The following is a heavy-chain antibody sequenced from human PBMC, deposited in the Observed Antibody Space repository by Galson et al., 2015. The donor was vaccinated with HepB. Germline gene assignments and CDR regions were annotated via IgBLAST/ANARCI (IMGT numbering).Heavy chain of an antibody. J-gene: IGHJ4*02. D-gene: IGHD1-14*01. CDR3: TTTVRPEDFVDY. V-gene: IGHV3-15*01. CDR1: GFTFSDAW. CDR2: VKSRTFGGTA. Sequence: SLRLSCAASGFTFSDAWMSWVRQAPGKGLEWVGRVKSRTFGGTADYGTPVKGRFTISRDDSKHTLSLLMNSLKTEDTAVYYCTTTVRPEDFVDYWGQGSLDTVSS.